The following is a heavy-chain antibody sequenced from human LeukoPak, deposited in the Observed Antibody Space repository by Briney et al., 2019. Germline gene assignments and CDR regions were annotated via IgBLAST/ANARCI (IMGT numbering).Heavy chain of an antibody. Sequence: SETLSLTCTVSGGSISSSSYYWGWIRQPPGKGLEWIGSIYYSGSTYYNPSLKSRVTISVDTSKNQFSLKLSSVTAAETAVYYCARPNYYDSSGLWFFDYWGQGTLVTVSS. CDR2: IYYSGST. J-gene: IGHJ4*02. CDR1: GGSISSSSYY. CDR3: ARPNYYDSSGLWFFDY. V-gene: IGHV4-39*01. D-gene: IGHD3-22*01.